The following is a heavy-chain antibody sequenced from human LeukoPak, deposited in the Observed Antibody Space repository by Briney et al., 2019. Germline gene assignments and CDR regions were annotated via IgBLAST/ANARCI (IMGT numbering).Heavy chain of an antibody. CDR2: ISSSGSTI. V-gene: IGHV3-11*01. CDR3: ARDSDRAVDY. D-gene: IGHD3-22*01. Sequence: PGGSLRLSCAASGFTVSSNYMSWIRQAPGKGLEWVSYISSSGSTIYYADSVKGRFTISRDNAKNSLYLQMNSLRAEDTAVYYCARDSDRAVDYWGQGTLVTVSS. CDR1: GFTVSSNY. J-gene: IGHJ4*02.